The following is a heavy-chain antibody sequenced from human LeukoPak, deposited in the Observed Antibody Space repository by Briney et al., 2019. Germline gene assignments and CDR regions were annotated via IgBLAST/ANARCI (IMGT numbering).Heavy chain of an antibody. CDR2: IYYSGST. Sequence: SETLSLTCTVSGGSISSSSYYWGWIRQPPGKGLEWIGSIYYSGSTYYNPSLKSRITISVDTSKNQFSLKLSSVTAADTAVYYCARDPLRNWNSAFNWFDPWGQGTLVTVSS. V-gene: IGHV4-39*07. J-gene: IGHJ5*02. D-gene: IGHD1-7*01. CDR3: ARDPLRNWNSAFNWFDP. CDR1: GGSISSSSYY.